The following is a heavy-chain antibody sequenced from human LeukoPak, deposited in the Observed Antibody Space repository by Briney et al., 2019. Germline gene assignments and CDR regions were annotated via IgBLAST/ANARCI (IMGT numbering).Heavy chain of an antibody. CDR1: GYTFTSYG. D-gene: IGHD1-26*01. CDR2: ISAYNGNT. V-gene: IGHV1-18*01. CDR3: ARVGGSYYNYYYGMDV. Sequence: ASVTVSCKASGYTFTSYGISWVRQAPGQGLEWMGWISAYNGNTNYAQKLQGRVTMTTDTSTSAAYMELRSLRSDDTAVYYCARVGGSYYNYYYGMDVWGQGTTVTVSS. J-gene: IGHJ6*02.